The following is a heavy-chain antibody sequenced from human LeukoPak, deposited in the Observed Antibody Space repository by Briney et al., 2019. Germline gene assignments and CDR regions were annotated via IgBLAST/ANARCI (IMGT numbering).Heavy chain of an antibody. J-gene: IGHJ5*01. CDR1: GFIVSSNY. CDR2: IYSGGST. D-gene: IGHD5-12*01. Sequence: GGSLRLSCAASGFIVSSNYMSWVRQAPGKGLEWVSVIYSGGSTYYADSVKGRFTISRDNSKNTLYLRMNSLRAEDTAVYYCAKRKLRFEFDSWGQGTLVTVSS. CDR3: AKRKLRFEFDS. V-gene: IGHV3-53*01.